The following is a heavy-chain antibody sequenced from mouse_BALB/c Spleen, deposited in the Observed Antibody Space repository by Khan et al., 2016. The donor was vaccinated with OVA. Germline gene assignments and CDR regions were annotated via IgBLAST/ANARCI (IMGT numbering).Heavy chain of an antibody. V-gene: IGHV5-6*01. Sequence: EVELVESGGDLVKPGGSLKLSCAASGFTFSSYSMSWVRQTPDKRLEWVASISSGGGDTYYPDIVKGRFTISRDNAKNTLYLQMSSLKSEDTAMYSCASHLTGALAYWGQGTLVTVSA. CDR3: ASHLTGALAY. J-gene: IGHJ3*01. D-gene: IGHD4-1*01. CDR2: ISSGGGDT. CDR1: GFTFSSYS.